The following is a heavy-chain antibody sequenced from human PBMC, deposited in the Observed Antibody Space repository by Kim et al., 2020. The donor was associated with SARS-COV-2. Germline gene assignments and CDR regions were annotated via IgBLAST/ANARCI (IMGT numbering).Heavy chain of an antibody. D-gene: IGHD6-13*01. CDR2: IYYSGST. CDR3: AINTCIAAAGYFDY. V-gene: IGHV4-39*01. J-gene: IGHJ4*02. Sequence: SETLSLTCTVSGGSISSSSYYWGWIHQPPGKGLEWIGSIYYSGSTYYNPSLKSRVTISVDTSKNQFSLKLSSVTAADTAVYYCAINTCIAAAGYFDYWGQGTLVTVSS. CDR1: GGSISSSSYY.